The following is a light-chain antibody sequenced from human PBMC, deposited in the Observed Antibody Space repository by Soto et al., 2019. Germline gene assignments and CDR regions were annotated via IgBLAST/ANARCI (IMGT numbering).Light chain of an antibody. CDR3: QQYNNWPFIT. CDR2: GAS. Sequence: EIVMTQSPATLSVSPGERATLSCRASQSVRGNLTWYQQKPGQSPRLLIYGASSRATGIPARFSGSGSGTEFTLTISSLQSEDFAVFYCQQYNNWPFITFGQGPRLEIK. V-gene: IGKV3-15*01. J-gene: IGKJ5*01. CDR1: QSVRGN.